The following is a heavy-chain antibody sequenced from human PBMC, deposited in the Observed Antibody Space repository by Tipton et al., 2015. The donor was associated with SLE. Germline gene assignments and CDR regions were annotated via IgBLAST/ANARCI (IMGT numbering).Heavy chain of an antibody. V-gene: IGHV3-43D*04. CDR3: AKGFGTEGCYYGMDV. J-gene: IGHJ6*02. CDR1: GFTFDDYT. CDR2: ISWDSGGT. Sequence: GSLRLSCAASGFTFDDYTMHWVRQAPGKGLQWVSLISWDSGGTYYAASVKGRFTISRDNSKNSLYLQMTSLRVEDTALYYCAKGFGTEGCYYGMDVWGQGTTVTVSS. D-gene: IGHD3-16*01.